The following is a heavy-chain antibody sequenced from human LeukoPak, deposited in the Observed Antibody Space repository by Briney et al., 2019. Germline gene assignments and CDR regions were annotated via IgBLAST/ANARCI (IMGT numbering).Heavy chain of an antibody. CDR1: GFTFGSCA. V-gene: IGHV3-23*01. D-gene: IGHD2-21*01. CDR2: ITSSGDNT. J-gene: IGHJ2*01. Sequence: GGSLRLSCAASGFTFGSCAMTWVRQAPGKGLEWVSVITSSGDNTYYADSVKGRFTISRDNSKNTLYLQMNSLRAEDTAVYYCAKEVIRYWYFDPWGRGTLVTVSS. CDR3: AKEVIRYWYFDP.